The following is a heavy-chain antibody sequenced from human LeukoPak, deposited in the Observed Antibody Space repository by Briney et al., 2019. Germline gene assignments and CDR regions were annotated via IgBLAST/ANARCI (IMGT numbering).Heavy chain of an antibody. CDR1: GGSISSYY. CDR3: SRENGAFSPFGY. V-gene: IGHV4-59*12. J-gene: IGHJ4*02. CDR2: IYYSGST. D-gene: IGHD2-8*01. Sequence: SETLSLTCTVSGGSISSYYWSWFRQPPGKGLEWIGYIYYSGSTNYNPSLRSRVTISVDTSKNHLSLNLASVTAADTAVYFCSRENGAFSPFGYWGQGTLVTVPS.